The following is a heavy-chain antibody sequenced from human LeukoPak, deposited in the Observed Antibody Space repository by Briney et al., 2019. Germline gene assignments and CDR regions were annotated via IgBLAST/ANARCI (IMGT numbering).Heavy chain of an antibody. J-gene: IGHJ6*02. CDR2: IYYSGST. Sequence: PSETLSLTCTVSGGSISSYYWSWIRQPPGKGLEWIGYIYYSGSTNYNPSLESRVTISVDTSKNQFSLKLSSVTAADTAVYYCARDQGYYYYYGMDVWGQGTTVTVSS. CDR3: ARDQGYYYYYGMDV. CDR1: GGSISSYY. V-gene: IGHV4-59*01.